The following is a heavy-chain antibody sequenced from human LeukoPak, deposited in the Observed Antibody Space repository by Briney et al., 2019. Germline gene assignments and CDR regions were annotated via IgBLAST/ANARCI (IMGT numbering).Heavy chain of an antibody. CDR3: ARAPGEWLFYFDY. CDR1: GFTVSSNY. CDR2: IYSGGST. J-gene: IGHJ4*02. V-gene: IGHV3-66*02. Sequence: PGGSLRLSCAASGFTVSSNYMSWVCQAPGKGLEWVSVIYSGGSTYYADSVKGRFTISRDNSKNTLYLQMNSLRAEDTAVYYCARAPGEWLFYFDYWGQGTLVTVSS. D-gene: IGHD3-3*01.